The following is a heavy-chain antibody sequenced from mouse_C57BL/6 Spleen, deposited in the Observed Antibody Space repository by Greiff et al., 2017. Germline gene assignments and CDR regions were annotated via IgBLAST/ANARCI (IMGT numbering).Heavy chain of an antibody. V-gene: IGHV1-64*01. J-gene: IGHJ2*02. CDR1: GYTFTSYW. D-gene: IGHD2-4*01. CDR2: IHPTSGST. Sequence: VQLQQPGAELVKPGASVKLSCKASGYTFTSYWMHWVKQRPGQGLEWIGMIHPTSGSTNYNEKFKSKATLTVDKSSSTAYMQLSSLTSEDSAVYYCASSDYTPPYSIDYWGQGTSLTVSS. CDR3: ASSDYTPPYSIDY.